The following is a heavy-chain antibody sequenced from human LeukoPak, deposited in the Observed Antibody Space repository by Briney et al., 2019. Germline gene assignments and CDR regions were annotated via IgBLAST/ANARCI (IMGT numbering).Heavy chain of an antibody. CDR1: GFAFSSYG. Sequence: GGSLRLSCAASGFAFSSYGMHWVRHAPGKGLEWVAVISYDGSNKYNADSVKGRFTISRDNSKNTVYLQMNSLRAEDTAVYYCAKVRYSSSYYYGMDVWGQGNTVTASS. V-gene: IGHV3-30*18. D-gene: IGHD6-13*01. CDR3: AKVRYSSSYYYGMDV. J-gene: IGHJ6*02. CDR2: ISYDGSNK.